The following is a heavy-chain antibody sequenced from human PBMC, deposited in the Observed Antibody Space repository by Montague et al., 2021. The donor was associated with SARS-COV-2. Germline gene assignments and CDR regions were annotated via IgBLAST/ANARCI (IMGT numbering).Heavy chain of an antibody. CDR1: GFSLSTSGMC. CDR2: IYYSGST. J-gene: IGHJ5*02. Sequence: LMTPTQTLTLTCTFSGFSLSTSGMCVSWIRPPPGKGLEWIGSIYYSGSTYYNPSLKSRVTISVDTSKNQFSLKLSSVTAADTAVYYCARHVRQWLEKRLNWFDPWGQGTLVTVSS. CDR3: ARHVRQWLEKRLNWFDP. V-gene: IGHV4-39*01. D-gene: IGHD6-19*01.